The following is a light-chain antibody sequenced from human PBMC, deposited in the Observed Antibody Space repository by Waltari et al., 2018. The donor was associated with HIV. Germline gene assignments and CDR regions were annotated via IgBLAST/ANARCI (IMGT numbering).Light chain of an antibody. Sequence: QSALTQPPSASGSPGQSVTISCTGTSSDVGGYNYVSWYQQHPAKASKLMIYDVNKRTSGVTDRFSGYKSGNTASLTVSGLQAEDEADYYCSSCAGSRTHVVIGGVTKLTVL. V-gene: IGLV2-8*01. CDR1: SSDVGGYNY. CDR3: SSCAGSRTHVV. CDR2: DVN. J-gene: IGLJ2*01.